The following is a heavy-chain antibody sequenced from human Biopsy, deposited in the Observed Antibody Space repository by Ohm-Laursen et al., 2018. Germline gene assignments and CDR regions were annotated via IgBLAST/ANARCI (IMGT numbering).Heavy chain of an antibody. CDR1: GYFLSGDY. J-gene: IGHJ3*02. V-gene: IGHV1-2*02. CDR3: ATPLWGQTDAFDI. CDR2: IIPNSGAT. Sequence: GASVKVSCKVSGYFLSGDYFHWVRQPPGQGLEWMGWIIPNSGATNYAQKFQGRVTMTRDTSINTVYMDMTRLTSDDTAVYYCATPLWGQTDAFDIWGQGTMVTVSS. D-gene: IGHD3-16*01.